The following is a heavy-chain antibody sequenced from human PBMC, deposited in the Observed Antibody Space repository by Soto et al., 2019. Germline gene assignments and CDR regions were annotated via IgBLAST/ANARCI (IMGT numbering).Heavy chain of an antibody. CDR1: GFSFSRHG. D-gene: IGHD6-6*01. Sequence: QEQLVESGGGVVQPGRSLRLSGAASGFSFSRHGMHWVRQAPGKGLEWVAIIWYDGSNKYYADSVKGRFTISRDNSKNTLYLQMNSLRAEDTAVYYCARGDLYSSSPDYWGQGTLVTVSS. V-gene: IGHV3-33*01. J-gene: IGHJ4*02. CDR3: ARGDLYSSSPDY. CDR2: IWYDGSNK.